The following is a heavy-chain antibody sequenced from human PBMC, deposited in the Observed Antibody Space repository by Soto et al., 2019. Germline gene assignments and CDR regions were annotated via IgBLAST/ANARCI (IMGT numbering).Heavy chain of an antibody. J-gene: IGHJ5*02. Sequence: SETLSLTCTVSAGSISSSSYYWGWIRQPPGKGLEWIGSIYYSGSTYYNPSLKSRITISVDTSKNQFSLKLSSVTAADTAVYYCARHDKPPLLRYFDWHRGWFDPWGQGTLVTVSS. CDR1: AGSISSSSYY. V-gene: IGHV4-39*01. CDR3: ARHDKPPLLRYFDWHRGWFDP. CDR2: IYYSGST. D-gene: IGHD3-9*01.